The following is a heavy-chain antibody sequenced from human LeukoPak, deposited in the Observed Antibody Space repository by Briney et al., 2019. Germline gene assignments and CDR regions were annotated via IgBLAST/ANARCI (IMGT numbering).Heavy chain of an antibody. J-gene: IGHJ6*02. Sequence: ASVKVSCKASGGTFSSYAISWVRQAPGQGLEWMGRIIPIFGIANYAQKFQGRVTITADKFTSTAYMELSSLRSEDTAVYYCAREITAMNYYYYGMDAWGQGTTVTVSS. CDR1: GGTFSSYA. CDR3: AREITAMNYYYYGMDA. CDR2: IIPIFGIA. D-gene: IGHD5-18*01. V-gene: IGHV1-69*04.